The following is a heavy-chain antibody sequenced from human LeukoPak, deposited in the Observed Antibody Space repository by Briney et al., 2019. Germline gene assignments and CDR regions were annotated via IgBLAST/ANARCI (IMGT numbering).Heavy chain of an antibody. D-gene: IGHD3-10*01. CDR2: INPTSGRT. J-gene: IGHJ3*02. CDR1: TYIFNKYY. CDR3: ASGGEFRGSAFDI. V-gene: IGHV1-46*02. Sequence: DSVKVSCKASTYIFNKYYIHWVRQAPGRGLEWMGIINPTSGRTSYAQNFQARVTMTRDMSTNTMYLDLSSLKSDDTAVYYCASGGEFRGSAFDIWGQGTTVIVSS.